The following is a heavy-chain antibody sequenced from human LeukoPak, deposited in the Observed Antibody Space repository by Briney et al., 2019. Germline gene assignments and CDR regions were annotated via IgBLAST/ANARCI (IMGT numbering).Heavy chain of an antibody. CDR1: GGSISSGSYY. CDR2: IYTSGST. Sequence: SGTLSLTCTVSGGSISSGSYYWSWIRQPAGKGLEWIGRIYTSGSTNYNPSLKSRVTISVDTSKNQFSLKLSSVAAADTAVYYCARYSSSWYGNAFDIWGQGTMVTVSS. V-gene: IGHV4-61*02. CDR3: ARYSSSWYGNAFDI. D-gene: IGHD6-13*01. J-gene: IGHJ3*02.